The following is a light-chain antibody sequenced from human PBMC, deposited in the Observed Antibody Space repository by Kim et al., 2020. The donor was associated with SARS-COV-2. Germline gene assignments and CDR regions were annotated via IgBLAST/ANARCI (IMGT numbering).Light chain of an antibody. CDR3: NSRDISGNYWV. J-gene: IGLJ3*02. V-gene: IGLV3-19*01. CDR1: SLRSYY. Sequence: SSELTQDPAVSVALGQTVRITCQGDSLRSYYVRWYQQKSRQAPILVIHGKNDRPSGIPDRFSGSTSGDTASLTVTGAQAEDEADYYCNSRDISGNYWVFGGGTQLTVL. CDR2: GKN.